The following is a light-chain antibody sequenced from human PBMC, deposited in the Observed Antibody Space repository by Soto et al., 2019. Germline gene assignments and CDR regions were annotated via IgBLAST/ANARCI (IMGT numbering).Light chain of an antibody. V-gene: IGLV1-47*02. CDR3: AAWDDSRSGVV. CDR2: SNN. J-gene: IGLJ2*01. CDR1: SSKIGSNY. Sequence: QLVLTQPPSASGTPGPRVTISCSGSSSKIGSNYVYWYQQLPGTAPKLLIYSNNQRPSGVPDRFSGSKSGTSASLAISGLRSEEEADYYCAAWDDSRSGVVFGGGTKLTVL.